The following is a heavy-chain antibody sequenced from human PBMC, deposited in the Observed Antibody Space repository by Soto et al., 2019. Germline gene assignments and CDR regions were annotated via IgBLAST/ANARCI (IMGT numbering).Heavy chain of an antibody. CDR1: GLRFSNSV. J-gene: IGHJ6*02. CDR3: ASGFFDGTTHYYYAMDV. Sequence: QVQLVESGGGVVQPGRSLRLSCAASGLRFSNSVMHWVRQAPGKGLEWVAVISDDVTEKHYLDSVKGRFTISRDNSKNTLYLQMNGLRAENTAVYYCASGFFDGTTHYYYAMDVWGQGTTVTVSS. CDR2: ISDDVTEK. D-gene: IGHD1-7*01. V-gene: IGHV3-30*03.